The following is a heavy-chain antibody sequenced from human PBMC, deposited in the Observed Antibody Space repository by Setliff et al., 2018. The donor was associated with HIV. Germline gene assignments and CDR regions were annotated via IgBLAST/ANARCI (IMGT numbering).Heavy chain of an antibody. Sequence: SETLSLTCTVSGDSTTSGSYYWTWIRQPAGKRLEWIGRVTVNGATEYNPSLQSRVTISVDTSENQFSLKVTSVTAADTATYYCSRGPPFDRWGRGTLVTVSS. CDR3: SRGPPFDR. CDR1: GDSTTSGSYY. V-gene: IGHV4-61*02. J-gene: IGHJ2*01. CDR2: VTVNGAT.